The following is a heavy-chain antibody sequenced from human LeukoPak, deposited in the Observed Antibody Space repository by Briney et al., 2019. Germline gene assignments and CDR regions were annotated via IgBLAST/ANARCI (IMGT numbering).Heavy chain of an antibody. CDR1: GYTFTGYY. D-gene: IGHD4-23*01. J-gene: IGHJ6*03. V-gene: IGHV1-2*02. CDR3: ARDYGGNSDGGFPKVYYYMDV. Sequence: ASVKVSCKASGYTFTGYYMHWVRQAPGQGLEWMGWINPNSGGTNYAQKFQGRVTMTRDTSISTAYMELSRLRSDDTAVYYCARDYGGNSDGGFPKVYYYMDVWGKGTTVTVSS. CDR2: INPNSGGT.